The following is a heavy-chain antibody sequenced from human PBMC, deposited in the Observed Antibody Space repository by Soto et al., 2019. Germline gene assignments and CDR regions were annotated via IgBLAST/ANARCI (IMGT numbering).Heavy chain of an antibody. CDR3: ARLLPIAAAGVGSLDP. CDR1: GGSISSYY. CDR2: IYYSGST. D-gene: IGHD6-13*01. Sequence: PSETLSLTCTVSGGSISSYYWSWIRQPPGKGLEWIGYIYYSGSTNYNPSLKSRVTISVDTSKNQFSLKLSSVTAADTAVYYCARLLPIAAAGVGSLDPWGQGTLVTVSS. V-gene: IGHV4-59*08. J-gene: IGHJ5*02.